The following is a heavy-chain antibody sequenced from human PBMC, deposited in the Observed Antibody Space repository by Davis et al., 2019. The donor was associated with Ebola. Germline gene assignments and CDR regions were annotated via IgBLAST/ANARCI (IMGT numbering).Heavy chain of an antibody. J-gene: IGHJ5*02. CDR2: IYSGGST. D-gene: IGHD3-22*01. CDR1: GFTVSSNY. Sequence: GESLKISCAASGFTVSSNYMSWVRQAPGKGLEWVSVIYSGGSTYYADSVKGRFTISRHNSKNTLYLQMISLRAEDTAVYYCARGNYDSSGYYYSCWFDPWGQGTLVTVSS. CDR3: ARGNYDSSGYYYSCWFDP. V-gene: IGHV3-53*04.